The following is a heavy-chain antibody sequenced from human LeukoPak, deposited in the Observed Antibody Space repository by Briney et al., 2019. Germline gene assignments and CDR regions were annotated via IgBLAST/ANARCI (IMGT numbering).Heavy chain of an antibody. CDR2: ISHSGST. V-gene: IGHV4-34*01. Sequence: SETLSLTCAVYGVSFSNNFWNWIRQSPGKGLEWIGEISHSGSTNYNPSLKSRLTMSVDTSKNHFSLKVTSVTAADTAVYYCARPVVVGRDWFCTSSNCPQRWFDPWGQGTPVTVSS. CDR1: GVSFSNNF. CDR3: ARPVVVGRDWFCTSSNCPQRWFDP. J-gene: IGHJ5*02. D-gene: IGHD2-15*01.